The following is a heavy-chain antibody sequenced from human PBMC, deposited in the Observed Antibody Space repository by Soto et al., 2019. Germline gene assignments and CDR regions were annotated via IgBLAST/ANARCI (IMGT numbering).Heavy chain of an antibody. CDR3: ARRNCGEDGYFFDF. CDR2: IYDSGTT. J-gene: IGHJ4*02. CDR1: GGAVAGYY. Sequence: QVQLRESGPGLVRPSETLSLNCSVAGGAVAGYYWSWIRQSPGKGLEWIGYIYDSGTTTYNAALKSRVTISADTSKNYFSLNLRSVTAADTAVYYCARRNCGEDGYFFDFWGQGLLVTVSS. V-gene: IGHV4-59*08. D-gene: IGHD2-21*01.